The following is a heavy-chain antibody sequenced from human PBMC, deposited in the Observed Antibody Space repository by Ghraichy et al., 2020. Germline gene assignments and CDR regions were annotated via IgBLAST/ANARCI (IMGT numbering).Heavy chain of an antibody. J-gene: IGHJ4*02. Sequence: LSLTCAASGFTFSSYWMSWVRQAPGKGLEWVANIKQDGSEKYYVDSVKGRFTISRDNAKNSLYLQMNSLRAEDTAVYYCARDEGNYGENHFDYWGQGTLVTVSS. D-gene: IGHD4-17*01. V-gene: IGHV3-7*04. CDR2: IKQDGSEK. CDR3: ARDEGNYGENHFDY. CDR1: GFTFSSYW.